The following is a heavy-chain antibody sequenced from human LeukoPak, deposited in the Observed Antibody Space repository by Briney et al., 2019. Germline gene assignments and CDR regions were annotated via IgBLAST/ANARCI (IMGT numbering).Heavy chain of an antibody. V-gene: IGHV4-59*08. CDR3: ARLVRSFDL. CDR2: AYYSWST. J-gene: IGHJ2*01. CDR1: GGSISSYY. Sequence: SETLSLTCTVSGGSISSYYCSWIRQPQGKGLELIGHAYYSWSTNYNPSLKSRVTLSLDTSKNKFYLRLSSVTAADTAVYYCARLVRSFDLWGRGTLVTVSS.